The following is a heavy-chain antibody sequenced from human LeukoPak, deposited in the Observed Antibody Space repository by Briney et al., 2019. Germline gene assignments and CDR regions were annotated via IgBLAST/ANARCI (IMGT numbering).Heavy chain of an antibody. V-gene: IGHV4-59*01. J-gene: IGHJ4*02. CDR3: ASNSGWYYFDY. D-gene: IGHD6-19*01. CDR2: IYYIGST. Sequence: SKTLSLTCSVSGGSMSSYYWSWIRQPPGKGLEWIGYIYYIGSTNYNPSLKSRVTISVDTSKNQFSLRLTSVTAADTAVYYCASNSGWYYFDYWGQGALVTVSS. CDR1: GGSMSSYY.